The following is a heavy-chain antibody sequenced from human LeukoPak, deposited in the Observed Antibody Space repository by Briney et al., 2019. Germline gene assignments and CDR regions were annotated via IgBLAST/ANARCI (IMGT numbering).Heavy chain of an antibody. D-gene: IGHD3-3*01. V-gene: IGHV3-7*01. J-gene: IGHJ4*02. Sequence: PGGSLRLSCGASGFTFSRSWMSWVRQAPGKGLEWVANIKQDGSEKYYVDSVKGRFTISRDNAKNSVFLQMNSLRAEDTAVYYCARDHMTTIFGELTFNPIDYWGQGTLVTVST. CDR1: GFTFSRSW. CDR3: ARDHMTTIFGELTFNPIDY. CDR2: IKQDGSEK.